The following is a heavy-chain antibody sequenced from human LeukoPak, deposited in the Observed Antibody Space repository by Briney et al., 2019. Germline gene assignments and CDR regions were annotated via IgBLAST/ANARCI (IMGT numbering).Heavy chain of an antibody. CDR3: TTAPEAGYYYYYMDV. V-gene: IGHV3-15*01. CDR2: IKSETDGGTI. J-gene: IGHJ6*03. Sequence: GGSLRLSCAASAFTFSKAWMNWVRQAPGKGLEWVGRIKSETDGGTIDYAAPVKGRFTILRDDSKNTLYLQMNSLKTEDTAVYYCTTAPEAGYYYYYMDVWGKGTTVTVSS. CDR1: AFTFSKAW.